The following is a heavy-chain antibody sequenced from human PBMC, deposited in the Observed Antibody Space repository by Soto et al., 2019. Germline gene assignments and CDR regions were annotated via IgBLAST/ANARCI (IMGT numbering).Heavy chain of an antibody. CDR3: ARDPANCSGGSCYTPGAFDI. J-gene: IGHJ3*02. Sequence: ASVKVSCKASGYTFTSYDINWVRQATGQGLEWMGWMNPNSGNTGYAQKFQGRVTMTRDTSTSTVYMELSSLRSEDTAVYYCARDPANCSGGSCYTPGAFDIWGQGTMVTVSS. CDR1: GYTFTSYD. V-gene: IGHV1-8*01. CDR2: MNPNSGNT. D-gene: IGHD2-15*01.